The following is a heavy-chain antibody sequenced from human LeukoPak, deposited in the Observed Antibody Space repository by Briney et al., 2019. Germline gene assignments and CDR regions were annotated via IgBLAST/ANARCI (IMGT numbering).Heavy chain of an antibody. Sequence: GGSLRLSCAASGFTFSRHGMQWVRQAPGKGLEWVAAVSYDGSNKYYADSVKGRFTISRDNSKNTLFLQMNSLRAEDTAVYYCAKDLGVIIVPYAIDYYGLDVWGQGTKVTVSS. J-gene: IGHJ6*02. CDR2: VSYDGSNK. CDR3: AKDLGVIIVPYAIDYYGLDV. D-gene: IGHD2-2*01. V-gene: IGHV3-30*18. CDR1: GFTFSRHG.